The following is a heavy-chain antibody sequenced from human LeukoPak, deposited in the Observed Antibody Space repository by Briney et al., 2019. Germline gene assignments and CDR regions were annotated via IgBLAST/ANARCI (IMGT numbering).Heavy chain of an antibody. CDR2: INPSGGST. Sequence: GASVTVSCTASGYTFTSYYMHWVRQAPGQGLEWMGIINPSGGSTSYAQKFQGRVTMTRDTSTSTVYMELSSLRSEDTAVHYCAQLESFDYWGQGTLVTVSS. J-gene: IGHJ4*02. CDR3: AQLESFDY. D-gene: IGHD3-3*01. V-gene: IGHV1-46*01. CDR1: GYTFTSYY.